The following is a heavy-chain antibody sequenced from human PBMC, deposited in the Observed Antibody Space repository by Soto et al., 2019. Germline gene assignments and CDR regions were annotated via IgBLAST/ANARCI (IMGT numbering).Heavy chain of an antibody. D-gene: IGHD6-13*01. CDR3: ARHLPSAIAAAGTAPLTYYYYGMDV. J-gene: IGHJ6*02. Sequence: PSETLSLTCTVSGGAISSSSYNWGWIRQPPGKGLEWIGSIYYSGSTYYNPSLKSRVTISVDTSKNQFSLKLSSVTAADTAVYYCARHLPSAIAAAGTAPLTYYYYGMDVWGQGTTVTVS. V-gene: IGHV4-39*01. CDR1: GGAISSSSYN. CDR2: IYYSGST.